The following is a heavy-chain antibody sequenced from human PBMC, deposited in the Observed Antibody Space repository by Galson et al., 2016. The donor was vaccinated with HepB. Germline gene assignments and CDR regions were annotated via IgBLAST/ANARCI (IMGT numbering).Heavy chain of an antibody. CDR3: ATSDSGMALH. V-gene: IGHV3-48*02. CDR1: GIMFRTYG. J-gene: IGHJ4*02. D-gene: IGHD4/OR15-4a*01. CDR2: ISGASGTI. Sequence: SLRLSCAASGIMFRTYGMSWVRQAPGKGLEWISYISGASGTIYYADSVKGRFTISRDNAKNSLFLQMNSLRDEDTPVYYCATSDSGMALHWGQGTLVTVSS.